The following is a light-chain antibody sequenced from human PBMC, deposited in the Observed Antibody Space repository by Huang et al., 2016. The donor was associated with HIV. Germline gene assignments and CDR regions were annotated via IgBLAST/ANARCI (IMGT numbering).Light chain of an antibody. J-gene: IGKJ1*01. CDR1: QSIKSN. V-gene: IGKV3-15*01. CDR2: GAS. CDR3: QQYNNWPET. Sequence: EIVMTQSPAALSVSPGERATLSCRASQSIKSNLAWYQQRPGQAPRLIVYGASTRATGIPARCSGSGSGTEFTLTISSLQSEDFVVYYCQQYNNWPETFGHGTKVEIK.